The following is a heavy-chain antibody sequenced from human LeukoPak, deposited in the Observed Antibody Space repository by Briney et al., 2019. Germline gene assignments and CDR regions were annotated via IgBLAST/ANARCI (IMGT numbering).Heavy chain of an antibody. Sequence: GGSLRLSCAASGFTFSNYAMHWVRQAPGKGLEWVAVISYDGSNKYYADSVKGRFTISRDNSKNTLYLQMNSLRAEDTAVYYCARRSGDYEKYFDYWGQGTLVTVSS. CDR1: GFTFSNYA. D-gene: IGHD4-17*01. CDR2: ISYDGSNK. J-gene: IGHJ4*02. CDR3: ARRSGDYEKYFDY. V-gene: IGHV3-30-3*01.